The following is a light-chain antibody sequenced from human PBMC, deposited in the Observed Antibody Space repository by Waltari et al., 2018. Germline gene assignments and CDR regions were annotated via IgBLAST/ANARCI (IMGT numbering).Light chain of an antibody. V-gene: IGLV2-14*03. CDR2: DVN. Sequence: SALTQPASVSGSPGQSITVSCTGTSSDVGRYNYVSWYQQHPGNAPKLLIYDVNTRPSGVSDRFSGSKSGNTASLTISGLQAEDEADYYCTSFTTTNTYVFGSGTEVTVL. CDR3: TSFTTTNTYV. CDR1: SSDVGRYNY. J-gene: IGLJ1*01.